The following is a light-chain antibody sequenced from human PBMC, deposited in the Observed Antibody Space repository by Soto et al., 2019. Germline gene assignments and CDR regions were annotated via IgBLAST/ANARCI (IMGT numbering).Light chain of an antibody. J-gene: IGKJ4*01. CDR3: QQYNNWPLT. V-gene: IGKV3D-15*01. CDR2: DAS. Sequence: EIVVTQSPATLSVSPGDRATLSCRASQSVGNDLAWYQQKPGQAPRLLIYDASTRATGIPARFSGSQSGTEFTLTISSLLSEDFAVYSCQQYNNWPLTFGGGTKVDIK. CDR1: QSVGND.